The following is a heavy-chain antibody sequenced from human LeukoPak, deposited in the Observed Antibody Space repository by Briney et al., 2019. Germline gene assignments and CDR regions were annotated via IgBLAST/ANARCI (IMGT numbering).Heavy chain of an antibody. CDR1: GGTFSSYA. CDR3: ARGQLSYYYYMDV. J-gene: IGHJ6*03. D-gene: IGHD1-1*01. Sequence: GASVKVSCKASGGTFSSYAISWVRQAPGQGLEWMGGIIPIFGTANYAQKFQGRVTITTDESTSTAYMELSSLRFEDTAVYYCARGQLSYYYYMDVWGKGTTVTVSS. CDR2: IIPIFGTA. V-gene: IGHV1-69*05.